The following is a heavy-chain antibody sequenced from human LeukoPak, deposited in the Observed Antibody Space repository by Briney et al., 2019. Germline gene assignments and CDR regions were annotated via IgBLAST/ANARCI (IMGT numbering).Heavy chain of an antibody. CDR3: ASGTYDFWSGYYNWFDR. D-gene: IGHD3-3*01. Sequence: GASVKVSCKVSGYTLTLLSMHRVRHAPGTGLEWTGAFDPQEGETIYAQMVPGRVTMTRDTSYDTAYMELSSLRCEDTAVYYCASGTYDFWSGYYNWFDRWGQGTLVTVAS. CDR2: FDPQEGET. CDR1: GYTLTLLS. V-gene: IGHV1-24*01. J-gene: IGHJ5*02.